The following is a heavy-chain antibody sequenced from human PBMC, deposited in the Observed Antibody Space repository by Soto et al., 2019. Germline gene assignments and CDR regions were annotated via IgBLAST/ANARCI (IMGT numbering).Heavy chain of an antibody. CDR2: IYPGDSDT. D-gene: IGHD3-16*02. V-gene: IGHV5-51*01. CDR3: ARVEALEYYYMDT. CDR1: GYSFTSYW. J-gene: IGHJ6*03. Sequence: GESLKISCKGSGYSFTSYWIGWVRQMPGKGLEWMGIIYPGDSDTRYSPSFQGQVTISADKSISTAYLQWSSLKASDTAMYYCARVEALEYYYMDTWGKGTTVTVSS.